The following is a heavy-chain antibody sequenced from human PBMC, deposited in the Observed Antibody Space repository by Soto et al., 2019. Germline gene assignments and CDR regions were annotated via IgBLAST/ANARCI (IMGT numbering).Heavy chain of an antibody. CDR3: ARSALWFGELLRRNWFDP. V-gene: IGHV4-31*03. Sequence: SETLSLTCTVSGGSISSSSYYWGWIRQPPGKGLEWIGYIYYSGSTYYNPSLKSRVTISVDTSKNQFSLKLSSVTAADTAVYYCARSALWFGELLRRNWFDPWGQGTLVTVSS. J-gene: IGHJ5*02. CDR1: GGSISSSSYY. D-gene: IGHD3-10*01. CDR2: IYYSGST.